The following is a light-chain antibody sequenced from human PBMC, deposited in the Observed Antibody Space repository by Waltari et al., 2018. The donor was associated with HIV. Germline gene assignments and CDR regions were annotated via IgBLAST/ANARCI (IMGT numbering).Light chain of an antibody. CDR2: AVS. CDR1: QNIGTY. J-gene: IGKJ2*01. CDR3: QQSYIIPGT. V-gene: IGKV1-39*01. Sequence: DIQLTQSPSSLSASVDDRITITCRTSQNIGTYLNWYQLKPGKAPKRLMYAVSTLQSGVPSRFSGSGSGTDFTLTISGLQLEDFATYFCQQSYIIPGTFGRGTKLEIK.